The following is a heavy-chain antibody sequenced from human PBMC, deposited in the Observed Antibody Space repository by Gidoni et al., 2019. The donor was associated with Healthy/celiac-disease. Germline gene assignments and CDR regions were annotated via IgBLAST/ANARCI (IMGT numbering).Heavy chain of an antibody. Sequence: QVQLQESGPGRVKPSQTLSLTCTVSGGSISSGGYYCSWIRQHPGKGLEWIGYIYYSGSTYYNPSLKSRVTISVDTSKNQFSLKLSSVTAADTAVYYCARDSGDYIWGSYRYGAFDIWGQGTMVTVSS. J-gene: IGHJ3*02. D-gene: IGHD3-16*02. CDR1: GGSISSGGYY. V-gene: IGHV4-31*03. CDR3: ARDSGDYIWGSYRYGAFDI. CDR2: IYYSGST.